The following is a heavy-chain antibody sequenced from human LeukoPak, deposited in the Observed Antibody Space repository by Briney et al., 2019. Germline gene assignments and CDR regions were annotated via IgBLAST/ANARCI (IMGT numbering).Heavy chain of an antibody. D-gene: IGHD5-24*01. CDR2: IYYCGST. CDR1: GGSISSYY. Sequence: SETLSLTCTVSGGSISSYYWSWIRQPPGKGLEWIGYIYYCGSTNYNPSLKSRVTISVDTSKNQFSLKLSSVTAADTAVYYCARAGRDGYNFYYWGQGTLVTVSS. V-gene: IGHV4-59*01. CDR3: ARAGRDGYNFYY. J-gene: IGHJ4*02.